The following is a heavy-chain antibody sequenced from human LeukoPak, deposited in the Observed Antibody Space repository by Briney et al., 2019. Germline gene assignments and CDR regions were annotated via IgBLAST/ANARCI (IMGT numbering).Heavy chain of an antibody. V-gene: IGHV1-18*01. D-gene: IGHD6-19*01. J-gene: IGHJ1*01. CDR2: ISAYNCNT. Sequence: SVKVSCRASGYTFTSYGISRVRQAPGQGLEWMGVISAYNCNTKYAQKLQGRVTMTTDTFTSTAYMELRSVRSDDTAVYYCARDPVGIAVAGPKYFQHWGGRTLVTVSS. CDR1: GYTFTSYG. CDR3: ARDPVGIAVAGPKYFQH.